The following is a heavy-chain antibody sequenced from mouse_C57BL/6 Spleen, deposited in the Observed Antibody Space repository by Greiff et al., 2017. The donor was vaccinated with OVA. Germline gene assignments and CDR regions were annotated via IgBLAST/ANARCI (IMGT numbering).Heavy chain of an antibody. V-gene: IGHV3-6*01. CDR1: GYSITSGYY. CDR2: ISYDGSN. Sequence: EVKLMESGPGLVKPSQSLSLTCSVTGYSITSGYYWNWIRQSPGNKLEWMGYISYDGSNNYNPSLKNRISITRDTSKNQFFLKLNSVTTEDTATYYCARVNSYAMDYWGQGTSVTVSS. CDR3: ARVNSYAMDY. D-gene: IGHD1-3*01. J-gene: IGHJ4*01.